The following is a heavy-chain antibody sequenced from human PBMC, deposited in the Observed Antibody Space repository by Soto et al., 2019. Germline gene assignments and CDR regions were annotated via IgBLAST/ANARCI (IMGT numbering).Heavy chain of an antibody. V-gene: IGHV1-69*12. CDR2: IIPIFGTV. CDR3: AKRAVDGTPTSYYYYGMDV. J-gene: IGHJ6*02. Sequence: QVQLLQSGAEVKKPGSSVRVSCGASGGTFRTYAISWVRQAPGQGLEWMGEIIPIFGTVNYAQRFQGRVTITADESTTTVYMDLRSLRSEDTAVYYCAKRAVDGTPTSYYYYGMDVWGQGTTVTVSS. D-gene: IGHD6-19*01. CDR1: GGTFRTYA.